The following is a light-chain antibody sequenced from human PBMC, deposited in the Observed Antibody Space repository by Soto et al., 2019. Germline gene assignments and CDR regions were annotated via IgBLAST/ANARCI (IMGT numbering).Light chain of an antibody. V-gene: IGKV1-5*03. J-gene: IGKJ1*01. Sequence: DIQMTQSPSSLSASVGDTVTITCRASQTINTYLNWYQHKPGKAPKVLIYKASTLKSGVPSRFSGSGSGTEFTLTISSLQPDDFATYYCQHYNSYSEAFGQGTKVELK. CDR2: KAS. CDR3: QHYNSYSEA. CDR1: QTINTY.